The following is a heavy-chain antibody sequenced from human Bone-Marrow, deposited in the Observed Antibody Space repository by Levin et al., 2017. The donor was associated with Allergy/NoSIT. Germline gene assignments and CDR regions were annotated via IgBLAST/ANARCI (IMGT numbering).Heavy chain of an antibody. J-gene: IGHJ3*02. CDR3: TRTYYYDTSGYLYMFDI. V-gene: IGHV3-7*01. CDR2: IKEDGSET. CDR1: GFSYSLYW. D-gene: IGHD3-22*01. Sequence: GGSLRLSCAASGFSYSLYWMSWVRQAPGKGLEWVATIKEDGSETYYVDSVKGRFTISRDNAKNSLYMQMNSLRVEDTAVYYCTRTYYYDTSGYLYMFDIWGQGTMVTVSS.